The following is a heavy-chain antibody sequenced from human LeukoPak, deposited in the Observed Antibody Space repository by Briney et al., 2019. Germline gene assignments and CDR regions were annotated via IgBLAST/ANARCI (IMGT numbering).Heavy chain of an antibody. Sequence: GGSLRLSCAASGFTFDDYGMSWVRQAPGKGLEWVSHISHTGGDTYYADSVKGRFTISRDNSKNTLLLQMNSLRAEDTAIYYCAKGAIQYASSPEAFDIWGQGTTVTVSS. CDR3: AKGAIQYASSPEAFDI. CDR1: GFTFDDYG. V-gene: IGHV3-23*01. J-gene: IGHJ3*02. D-gene: IGHD6-6*01. CDR2: ISHTGGDT.